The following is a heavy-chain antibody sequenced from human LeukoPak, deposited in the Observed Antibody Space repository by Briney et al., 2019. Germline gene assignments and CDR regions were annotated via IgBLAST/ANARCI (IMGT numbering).Heavy chain of an antibody. J-gene: IGHJ4*02. CDR1: GYTFTVYY. D-gene: IGHD1-1*01. Sequence: ASVKVSCKASGYTFTVYYMHWVRQAPGQGLEWMGWINPNSGGTNYAQKFQGRVTMTRDTSISTAYMELSRLRSDDTAVYYCARETTSLYYFDYWGQGTLVTVSS. CDR3: ARETTSLYYFDY. CDR2: INPNSGGT. V-gene: IGHV1-2*02.